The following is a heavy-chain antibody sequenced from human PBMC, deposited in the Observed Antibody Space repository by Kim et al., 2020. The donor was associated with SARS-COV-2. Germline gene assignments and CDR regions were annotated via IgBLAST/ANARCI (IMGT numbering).Heavy chain of an antibody. CDR2: IKSKTDGGAA. Sequence: GGSLRLSCAASGFAFSDAWMSWVRLAPGKGLEWVGRIKSKTDGGAAEYGEPVKGRFTISRDDSQNTLYLHMNNLITDDTAVYYCTTDGAELQLREVDYWGQGTLVTVSS. V-gene: IGHV3-15*01. CDR1: GFAFSDAW. D-gene: IGHD1-7*01. CDR3: TTDGAELQLREVDY. J-gene: IGHJ4*02.